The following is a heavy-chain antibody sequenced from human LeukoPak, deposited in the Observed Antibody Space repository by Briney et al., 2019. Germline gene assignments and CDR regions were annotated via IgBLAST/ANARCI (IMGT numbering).Heavy chain of an antibody. CDR1: VYTFTGYY. J-gene: IGHJ6*03. V-gene: IGHV1-2*02. D-gene: IGHD2-2*01. Sequence: ASVTVSCKASVYTFTGYYMHWVRQAPGQGLEWVGLINSNSGGRNYAQKFQGRVTMTRDTSISTAYMELSRLRSDDTAVYYCARDLCSSTSCPPYYYYYYYMDVWGKGTTVTVSS. CDR3: ARDLCSSTSCPPYYYYYYYMDV. CDR2: INSNSGGR.